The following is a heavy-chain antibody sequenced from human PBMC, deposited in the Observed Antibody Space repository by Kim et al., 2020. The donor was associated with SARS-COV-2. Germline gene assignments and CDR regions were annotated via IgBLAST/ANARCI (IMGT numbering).Heavy chain of an antibody. CDR3: AKDHNSAMVGGMDV. Sequence: GGSLRLSCAASGFTFDDYAMHWVRQAPGKGLEWVSGISWNSGSIGYANSVKGRFTISRDNAKNSLYLQMNSLRAEDTALYYCAKDHNSAMVGGMDVWGQGTTVTVSS. CDR1: GFTFDDYA. V-gene: IGHV3-9*01. J-gene: IGHJ6*02. D-gene: IGHD5-18*01. CDR2: ISWNSGSI.